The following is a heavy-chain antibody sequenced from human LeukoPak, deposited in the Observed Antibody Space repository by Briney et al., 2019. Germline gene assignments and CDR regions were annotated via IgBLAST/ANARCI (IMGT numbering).Heavy chain of an antibody. Sequence: SETLSLTCTVSGGSISSSSYYWGWIRQPPGKGLEWIGSIYYSGSTYYNPSLKSRVTISVDTSKNQFSLKLSSVTAADTAVYYCARQGGSYDWGFDYXXQGTLVTVSS. D-gene: IGHD1-26*01. CDR3: ARQGGSYDWGFDY. J-gene: IGHJ4*02. CDR2: IYYSGST. CDR1: GGSISSSSYY. V-gene: IGHV4-39*01.